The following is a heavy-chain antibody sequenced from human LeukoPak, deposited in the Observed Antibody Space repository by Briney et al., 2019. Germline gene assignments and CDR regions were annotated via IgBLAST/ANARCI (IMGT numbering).Heavy chain of an antibody. J-gene: IGHJ4*02. D-gene: IGHD6-19*01. CDR3: ARDSSGPAF. V-gene: IGHV3-53*01. Sequence: GGSLRLSCAASGFMVSSNYMSWVRQAPGKGLEWVSVIYSDGGTFYSDSVKGRFTISRDYSRNTLYLQMNSLRADDTAVYYCARDSSGPAFWGQGILVTVSS. CDR2: IYSDGGT. CDR1: GFMVSSNY.